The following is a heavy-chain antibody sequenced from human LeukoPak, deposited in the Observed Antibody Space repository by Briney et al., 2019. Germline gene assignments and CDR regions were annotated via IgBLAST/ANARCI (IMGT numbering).Heavy chain of an antibody. J-gene: IGHJ4*02. CDR1: GFTFSSYW. CDR2: IKQDGSGK. Sequence: GGSLRLSCAASGFTFSSYWMSWVRQAPGKGLEWVANIKQDGSGKYYVDSVKGRFTISRDNAKNSLYLQMNSLRAEDTALYYCAKTYNSGLDYWGQGTLVTVSS. CDR3: AKTYNSGLDY. V-gene: IGHV3-7*03. D-gene: IGHD6-19*01.